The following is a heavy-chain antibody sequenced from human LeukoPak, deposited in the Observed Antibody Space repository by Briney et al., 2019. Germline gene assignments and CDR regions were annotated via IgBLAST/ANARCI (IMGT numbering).Heavy chain of an antibody. D-gene: IGHD6-13*01. CDR3: AREKGSSWYSHYYYYYGMDV. V-gene: IGHV3-7*03. J-gene: IGHJ6*02. Sequence: PGGSLRLSRAASGFTFSSYWMSWVRQPPGKGLEWVANIKQDGSEKYHVDSVKGRFTIARDDAKNSLYLQMNSLRAEDTAVYYCAREKGSSWYSHYYYYYGMDVWGQGTTVTVSS. CDR2: IKQDGSEK. CDR1: GFTFSSYW.